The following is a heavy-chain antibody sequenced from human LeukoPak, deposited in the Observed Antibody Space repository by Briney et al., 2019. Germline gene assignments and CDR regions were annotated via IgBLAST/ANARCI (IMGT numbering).Heavy chain of an antibody. D-gene: IGHD3-22*01. CDR3: ARVREYYDSSGYYFYDFDY. V-gene: IGHV4-59*01. J-gene: IGHJ4*02. CDR1: GGSISSYY. CDR2: IYYSGST. Sequence: PSETLSLTCTVSGGSISSYYWSWIRQPPGKGLEWIGYIYYSGSTNYNPSPKSRVTISVDTSKNQFSLKLSSVTAADTAVYYCARVREYYDSSGYYFYDFDYWGQGTLVTVSS.